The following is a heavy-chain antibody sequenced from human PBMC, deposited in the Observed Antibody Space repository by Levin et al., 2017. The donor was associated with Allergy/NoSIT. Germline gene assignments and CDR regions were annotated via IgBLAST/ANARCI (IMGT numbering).Heavy chain of an antibody. V-gene: IGHV1-18*01. Sequence: GESLKISCKASGYTFTSYGISWVRQAPGQGLEWMGWISAYNGNTNYAQKLQGRVTMTTDTSTSTAYMELRSLRSDDTAVYYCARDLPTSGLLEWLIGSYFDYWGQGTLVTVSS. CDR3: ARDLPTSGLLEWLIGSYFDY. CDR2: ISAYNGNT. CDR1: GYTFTSYG. J-gene: IGHJ4*02. D-gene: IGHD3-3*01.